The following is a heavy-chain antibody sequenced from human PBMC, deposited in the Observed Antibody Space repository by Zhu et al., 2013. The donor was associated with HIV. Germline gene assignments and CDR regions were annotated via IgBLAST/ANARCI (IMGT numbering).Heavy chain of an antibody. CDR3: ARSLGLTFGVVV. CDR1: GYTFGGYY. J-gene: IGHJ4*02. V-gene: IGHV1-2*02. Sequence: QVQLVQSGAEVRTPGASVTVSCQASGYTFGGYYMHWVRQVPGQGFEWMGWINPDSGDTDYAQKFLGRVSITRDMSIGTAFMEVRRLTSDDTAVYYCARSLGLTFGVVVWGQGTLVTVSS. D-gene: IGHD3-3*01. CDR2: INPDSGDT.